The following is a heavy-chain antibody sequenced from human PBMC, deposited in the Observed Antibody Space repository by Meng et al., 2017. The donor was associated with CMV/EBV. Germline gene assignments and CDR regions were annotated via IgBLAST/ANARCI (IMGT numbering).Heavy chain of an antibody. V-gene: IGHV1-69*05. CDR3: ARDRGGYCSSTSCYTYYYYGMDV. Sequence: SVKVSCKASGGTFSSYAISWVRQAPGQGLEWMGGIIPIYRTANYAQRFQGRVTIIMDESTSTAYMELSSLRSEDTAVYYSARDRGGYCSSTSCYTYYYYGMDVWGQGTTVTVSS. CDR1: GGTFSSYA. J-gene: IGHJ6*02. D-gene: IGHD2-2*02. CDR2: IIPIYRTA.